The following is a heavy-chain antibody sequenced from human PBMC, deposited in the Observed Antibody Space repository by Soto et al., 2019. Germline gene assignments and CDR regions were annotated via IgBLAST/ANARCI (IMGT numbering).Heavy chain of an antibody. D-gene: IGHD3-22*01. Sequence: QVQLQESGPGLVKPSETLSLTCTVSGGSISSYYWSWIRQPPGKGLEWIGYIYYSGSTNYNPSLRSRNTISVDKAKNQYSLKLSSVTAAETAVYYCARVLYYYDSSGYYQIGGLDPWGQGTLVTVSS. CDR3: ARVLYYYDSSGYYQIGGLDP. J-gene: IGHJ5*02. V-gene: IGHV4-59*01. CDR1: GGSISSYY. CDR2: IYYSGST.